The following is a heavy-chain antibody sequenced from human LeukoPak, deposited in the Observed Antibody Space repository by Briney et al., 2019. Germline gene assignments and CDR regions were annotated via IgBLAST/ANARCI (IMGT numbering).Heavy chain of an antibody. J-gene: IGHJ4*02. CDR1: GFTFSSYG. D-gene: IGHD3-10*01. V-gene: IGHV3-30*18. CDR2: ISYDGSNK. CDR3: AKGVYGSGSLGDYFDY. Sequence: GGSLRLSCAASGFTFSSYGMHWVRQAPGKGLEWVAVISYDGSNKYYADSVKGRFTISRDNSKNTLYLQMNSLRAEDTAVYYCAKGVYGSGSLGDYFDYWGQGTLVTVSS.